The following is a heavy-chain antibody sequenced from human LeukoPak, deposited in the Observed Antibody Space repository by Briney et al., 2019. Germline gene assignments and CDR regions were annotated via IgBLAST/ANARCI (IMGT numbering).Heavy chain of an antibody. CDR1: GGSISSSSYY. D-gene: IGHD2-21*02. Sequence: SPSETLSLTCTVSGGSISSSSYYWGWIRQPPGKGLVWIGSIYYSGSTYYNPSLKSRVTISVDTSKNQFSLKLSSVTAADTAVYYCARVSYCGGDCYSSMSLSHYPSGYMDVWGKGTTVTVSS. CDR2: IYYSGST. V-gene: IGHV4-39*07. J-gene: IGHJ6*03. CDR3: ARVSYCGGDCYSSMSLSHYPSGYMDV.